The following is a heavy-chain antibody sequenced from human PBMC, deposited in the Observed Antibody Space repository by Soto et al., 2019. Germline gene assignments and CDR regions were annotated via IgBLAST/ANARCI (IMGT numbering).Heavy chain of an antibody. V-gene: IGHV1-69*04. CDR2: VNPIVSMS. Sequence: QVQLVQSGAEVKRPGSSVNVSCKASGDTFNFYSINWVRQAPGLGLEWMGRVNPIVSMSNYAQRFQGIVTMTADKSTSTAYMELSGLRSEDTAIYYCATSYGSGYRAFDYWGQGALVTVSS. J-gene: IGHJ4*02. D-gene: IGHD3-10*01. CDR3: ATSYGSGYRAFDY. CDR1: GDTFNFYS.